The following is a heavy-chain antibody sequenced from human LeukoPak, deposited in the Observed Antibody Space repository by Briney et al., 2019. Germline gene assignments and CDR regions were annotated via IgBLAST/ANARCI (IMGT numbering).Heavy chain of an antibody. CDR2: ISYDGSNK. D-gene: IGHD3-22*01. V-gene: IGHV3-30*04. CDR1: GFTFSSYA. Sequence: GGSLRLSCAASGFTFSSYAMHWVRQAPGKGLEWVAVISYDGSNKYYADSVKGRFTISRDNSKNTLYPQMNSLRAEDTAVYYCARDPDYYYDSSGYSNAFDIWGQGTMVTVSS. J-gene: IGHJ3*02. CDR3: ARDPDYYYDSSGYSNAFDI.